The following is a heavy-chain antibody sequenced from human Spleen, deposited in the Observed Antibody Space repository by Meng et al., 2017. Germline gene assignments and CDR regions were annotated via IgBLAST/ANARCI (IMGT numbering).Heavy chain of an antibody. D-gene: IGHD6-13*01. CDR1: GGSFSDYY. J-gene: IGHJ4*02. Sequence: QVQLQRWGAGLLKPSETLSLTCVVSGGSFSDYYWSWIRQPPGKGLEWIGEINHSGSTNYNPSLKSRVTISVDTSKNQFSLKLSSVTAADTAVYYCARVGVYSSSWDYWGQGTLVTVSS. CDR3: ARVGVYSSSWDY. V-gene: IGHV4-34*01. CDR2: INHSGST.